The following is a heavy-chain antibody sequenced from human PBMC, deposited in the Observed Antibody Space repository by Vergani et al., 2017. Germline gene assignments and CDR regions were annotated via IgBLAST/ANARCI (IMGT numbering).Heavy chain of an antibody. D-gene: IGHD2-2*01. CDR2: IRYDGSNK. CDR1: GFTFSSYG. CDR3: ARKLGYCSSTSCLFDY. V-gene: IGHV3-30*02. J-gene: IGHJ4*02. Sequence: QVQLVESGGGVVQPGGSLRLSCAASGFTFSSYGMHWVRQAPGKGLEWVAFIRYDGSNKYYADSVKGRFTISRDNSKNTLYLQMNSLRAEDTAVYYCARKLGYCSSTSCLFDYWGQGTLVTVSS.